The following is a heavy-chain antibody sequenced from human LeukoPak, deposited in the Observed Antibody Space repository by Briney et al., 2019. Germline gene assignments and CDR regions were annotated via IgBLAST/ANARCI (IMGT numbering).Heavy chain of an antibody. CDR3: ASLHYYDSSGYHLYAFDI. CDR2: INSDGSST. D-gene: IGHD3-22*01. V-gene: IGHV3-74*01. J-gene: IGHJ3*02. Sequence: GGSLRLSCAASGFTFSSYWMHWVRQAPGKGLAGVSRINSDGSSTSYADSVKGRFTNSRDNAKNTLYLQMNSLRAEDTAVYYCASLHYYDSSGYHLYAFDIWGQGTMVTVSS. CDR1: GFTFSSYW.